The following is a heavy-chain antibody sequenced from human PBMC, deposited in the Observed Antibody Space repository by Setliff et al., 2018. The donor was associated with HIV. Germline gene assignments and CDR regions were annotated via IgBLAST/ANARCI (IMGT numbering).Heavy chain of an antibody. J-gene: IGHJ3*02. V-gene: IGHV3-33*01. CDR1: GFTFSGYG. CDR2: IWSDGSNK. D-gene: IGHD2-2*01. CDR3: ARAQWVIPGAMRGSDALDI. Sequence: PGGSLRLSCAASGFTFSGYGMHWVRQAPGRGLEWVAFIWSDGSNKYYADSVKGRFTISRDNSKNTLYLQMNSLRVEDTAVYYCARAQWVIPGAMRGSDALDIWGQGTTVTVSS.